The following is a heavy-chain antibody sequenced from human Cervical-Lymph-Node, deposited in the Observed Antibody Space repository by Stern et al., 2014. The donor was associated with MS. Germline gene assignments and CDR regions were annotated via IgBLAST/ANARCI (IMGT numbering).Heavy chain of an antibody. Sequence: VHLVESGAEVKKPGASVKVSCKASGYTFTSYGISWVRQAPGQGLEWMGWISAYNGNTNYAQKLQGRVTMTTDTSTSTAYMELRSLRSDDTAVYYCARDQYSSSSWERYYYYYGMDVWGQGTTVTVSS. CDR3: ARDQYSSSSWERYYYYYGMDV. J-gene: IGHJ6*02. V-gene: IGHV1-18*04. CDR1: GYTFTSYG. CDR2: ISAYNGNT. D-gene: IGHD6-6*01.